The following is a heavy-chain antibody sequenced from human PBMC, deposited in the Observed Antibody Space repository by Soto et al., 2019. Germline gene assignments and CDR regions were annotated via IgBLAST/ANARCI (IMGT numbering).Heavy chain of an antibody. CDR1: GGTFSSYT. CDR2: IIPILGIA. V-gene: IGHV1-69*02. Sequence: QVQLVQSGAEVKKPGSSVKVSCKASGGTFSSYTISWVRQAPGQGLEWMGRIIPILGIANYAQKFQGRVTITADKSTSTAYMELSSLRSEDTTVYYCEMAQGPRMDYWGQGTLVTVSS. CDR3: EMAQGPRMDY. D-gene: IGHD2-15*01. J-gene: IGHJ4*02.